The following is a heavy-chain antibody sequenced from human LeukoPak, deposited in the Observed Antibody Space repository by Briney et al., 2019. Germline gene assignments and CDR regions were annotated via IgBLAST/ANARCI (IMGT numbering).Heavy chain of an antibody. CDR2: IKQDGTEK. CDR1: GFTFNSYW. CDR3: ARDGAAAGLYFDY. Sequence: PGGSLRLSCAASGFTFNSYWMNWVRQAPGKGLEWVASIKQDGTEKYYVDSVKGRFTISRDNAKNSLYLQMNSLRAEDTAVYYCARDGAAAGLYFDYWGQGTLVTVSS. J-gene: IGHJ4*02. V-gene: IGHV3-7*01. D-gene: IGHD6-13*01.